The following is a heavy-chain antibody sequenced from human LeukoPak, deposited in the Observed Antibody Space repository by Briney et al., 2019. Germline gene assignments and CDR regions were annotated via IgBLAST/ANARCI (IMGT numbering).Heavy chain of an antibody. CDR2: IKQDGSEK. D-gene: IGHD6-6*01. Sequence: GGSLRLSCAASGFTFSSYAMNWVRQAPGKGLEWVANIKQDGSEKYYVDSVKGRFTISRDNAKNSLYLQMNSLRAEDTAVYYCARDLSFYSSSYNWFDPWGQGTLVTVSS. CDR1: GFTFSSYA. V-gene: IGHV3-7*01. CDR3: ARDLSFYSSSYNWFDP. J-gene: IGHJ5*02.